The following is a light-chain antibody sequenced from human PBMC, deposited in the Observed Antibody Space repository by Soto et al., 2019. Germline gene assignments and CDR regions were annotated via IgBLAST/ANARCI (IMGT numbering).Light chain of an antibody. CDR1: WNVGSS. CDR3: QNGRT. CDR2: DAS. Sequence: FVLTQSPATLSLSPGERATLCCRASWNVGSSLAWHQQKPGQAPRLLMYDASKRPTGIPARFSGSGSGTDFTLTISSLEAEDFAVYYCQNGRTFGQGTRLEIK. V-gene: IGKV3-11*01. J-gene: IGKJ2*01.